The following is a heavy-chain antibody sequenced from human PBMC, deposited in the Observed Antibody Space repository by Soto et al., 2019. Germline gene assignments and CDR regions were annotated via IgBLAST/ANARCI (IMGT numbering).Heavy chain of an antibody. D-gene: IGHD3-10*01. Sequence: GGSLRLSCAASGFTFSSYAMGWVRQAPGKGLEWVSAISGSGGSTYYADSGKGRFTISRDNSKNTLYLQMNSLRAEDTAVYYCARDRWGGGRDMDVWGQGTTVTVSS. CDR1: GFTFSSYA. CDR2: ISGSGGST. CDR3: ARDRWGGGRDMDV. J-gene: IGHJ6*02. V-gene: IGHV3-23*01.